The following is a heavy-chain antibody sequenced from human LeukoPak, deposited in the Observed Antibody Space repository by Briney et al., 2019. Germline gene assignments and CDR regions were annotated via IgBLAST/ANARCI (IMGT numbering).Heavy chain of an antibody. J-gene: IGHJ4*02. V-gene: IGHV3-74*01. CDR2: INSDGSST. CDR3: ARGPTYYYDSSGVDY. Sequence: PGGSLRLSCAASGFTFSSYWMNWVRQAPGKGLVWVSRINSDGSSTSYADSAKGRFTIFRDNAKKTLYLQMNSLRAEDTAVYYCARGPTYYYDSSGVDYWGQGTLVTVSS. D-gene: IGHD3-22*01. CDR1: GFTFSSYW.